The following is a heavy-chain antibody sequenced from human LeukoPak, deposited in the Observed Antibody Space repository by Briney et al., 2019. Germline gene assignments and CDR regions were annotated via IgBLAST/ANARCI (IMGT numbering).Heavy chain of an antibody. D-gene: IGHD6-19*01. Sequence: ASVKVSCKASGYIFTGYYMHWVRQAPGQGLEWMGIINPSGGFTRYAQKFQGRVTMTRDMSTSTVYMELSSLRSDDTAVYSCARVAPHRRLSSGWYYFDYWGQGTLVTVSS. CDR2: INPSGGFT. J-gene: IGHJ4*02. CDR3: ARVAPHRRLSSGWYYFDY. V-gene: IGHV1-46*01. CDR1: GYIFTGYY.